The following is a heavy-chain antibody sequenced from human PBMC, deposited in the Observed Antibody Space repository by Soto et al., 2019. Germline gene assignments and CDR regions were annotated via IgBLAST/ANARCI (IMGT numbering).Heavy chain of an antibody. CDR3: ARDMGFGLSDY. CDR1: GYTFTSYA. Sequence: QVQLVQSGAEVKKPGASVKVSCKASGYTFTSYAMHWVRQAPGQRLEWMGWINAGNGNTKYSQKFQGRVTITRATAASTAYMELSSLRSEDTAVYYWARDMGFGLSDYWGQGTLVTVSS. D-gene: IGHD3-10*01. CDR2: INAGNGNT. J-gene: IGHJ4*02. V-gene: IGHV1-3*01.